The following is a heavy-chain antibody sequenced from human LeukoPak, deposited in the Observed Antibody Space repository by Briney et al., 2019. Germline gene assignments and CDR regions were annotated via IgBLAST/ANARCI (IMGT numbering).Heavy chain of an antibody. CDR2: ISKTNTI. V-gene: IGHV3-48*01. CDR3: ARAPRRCSGGTCYSSTFDF. D-gene: IGHD2-15*01. J-gene: IGHJ4*02. Sequence: PGGSLRLSCAASGFTFSSYSLNWVRQAPGKGLEWISCISKTNTIEYADSVKGRFSISRDNAKNSLNLQMNSLRAEDTAVYYCARAPRRCSGGTCYSSTFDFWGQGTLVTVSS. CDR1: GFTFSSYS.